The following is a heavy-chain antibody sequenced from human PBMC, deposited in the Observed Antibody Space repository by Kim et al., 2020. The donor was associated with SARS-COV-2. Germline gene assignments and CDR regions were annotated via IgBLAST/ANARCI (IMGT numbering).Heavy chain of an antibody. CDR3: ARDRHIVVVTAPYYYYGMDV. V-gene: IGHV3-11*01. CDR1: GFTFSDYY. D-gene: IGHD2-21*02. Sequence: GGSLRLSCAASGFTFSDYYMSWIRQAPGKGLEWVSYISSSGSTIYYADSVKGRFTISRDNAKNSLYLQMNSLRAEDTAVYYCARDRHIVVVTAPYYYYGMDVWGQGTTVTVSS. J-gene: IGHJ6*02. CDR2: ISSSGSTI.